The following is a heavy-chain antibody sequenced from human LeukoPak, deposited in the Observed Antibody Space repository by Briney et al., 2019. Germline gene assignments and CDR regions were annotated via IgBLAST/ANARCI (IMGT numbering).Heavy chain of an antibody. CDR2: ISAYNGNT. Sequence: ASVKVSCKASGYTFTSYGISWVRQAPGQGLEWMGWISAYNGNTNYAQKLQGRVTMTTDTSTSTAYMELRSLRSDDTAVYYRAISLFGVVIIPDYFDYWGQGTLVTVSS. V-gene: IGHV1-18*01. CDR1: GYTFTSYG. D-gene: IGHD3-3*01. J-gene: IGHJ4*02. CDR3: AISLFGVVIIPDYFDY.